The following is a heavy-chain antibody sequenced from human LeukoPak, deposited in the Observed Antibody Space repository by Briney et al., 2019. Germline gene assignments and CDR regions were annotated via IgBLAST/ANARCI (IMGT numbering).Heavy chain of an antibody. CDR3: ARGGDYGDLRYFDN. V-gene: IGHV4-59*01. Sequence: PSETLSLTCTVSGGSINNYYWSCIRQPPGKGLEWIGYIYYRGSTNYNPSLKSRVPFSVDTSKTQFSLKLNSGTAADTAVYYCARGGDYGDLRYFDNWGQGTLVTVSS. D-gene: IGHD4-17*01. CDR1: GGSINNYY. CDR2: IYYRGST. J-gene: IGHJ4*02.